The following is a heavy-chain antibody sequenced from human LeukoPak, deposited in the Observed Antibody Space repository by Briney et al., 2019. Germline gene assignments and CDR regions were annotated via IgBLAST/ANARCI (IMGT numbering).Heavy chain of an antibody. CDR2: IYGGGGT. J-gene: IGHJ4*02. CDR3: AKSDDYNDRYYFVS. D-gene: IGHD5-24*01. V-gene: IGHV3-66*01. Sequence: GGSLRLSCAASGFTVSSNYMSWVRQAPGKGLEWVSVIYGGGGTYYADSVKGRFTISRDNSKNTLYLQMNSLRAEDTAVYYCAKSDDYNDRYYFVSWGQGTLVTVSS. CDR1: GFTVSSNY.